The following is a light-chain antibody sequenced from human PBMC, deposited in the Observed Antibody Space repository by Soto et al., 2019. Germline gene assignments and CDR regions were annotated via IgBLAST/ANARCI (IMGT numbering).Light chain of an antibody. J-gene: IGKJ3*01. Sequence: DVQMTQSPSSVSASVGDRVTITCRASQGVGNWLAWYQHKPGRAPKLLIYGASTLQSGVPSRFSGNGSGTDFTLTISSLQTEDFATYSCQQANTFPVTFGPGTKVDIK. CDR2: GAS. CDR1: QGVGNW. V-gene: IGKV1D-12*01. CDR3: QQANTFPVT.